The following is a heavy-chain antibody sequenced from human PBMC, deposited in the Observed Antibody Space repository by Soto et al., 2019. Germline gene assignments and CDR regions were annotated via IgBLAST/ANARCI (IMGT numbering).Heavy chain of an antibody. CDR3: ARQNWNYVGDAFDI. J-gene: IGHJ3*02. CDR2: ISSSGSTI. CDR1: GFTFSDYY. Sequence: PGGSLRLSCAASGFTFSDYYMSWIRQAPGKGLEWVSYISSSGSTIYYADSVKGRFTISRDNAKNSLYLQMNSLRAEDTAVYYCARQNWNYVGDAFDIWGQGTMVTVSS. D-gene: IGHD1-7*01. V-gene: IGHV3-11*01.